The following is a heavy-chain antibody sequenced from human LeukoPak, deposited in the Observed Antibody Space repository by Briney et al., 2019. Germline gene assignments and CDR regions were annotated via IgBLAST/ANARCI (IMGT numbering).Heavy chain of an antibody. V-gene: IGHV3-66*02. J-gene: IGHJ4*02. CDR3: ASTGY. D-gene: IGHD4-17*01. CDR1: GLTVSSNY. Sequence: GGSLRLSWAASGLTVSSNYMSWVRQAPGKGLEGVSVIYSGGSTYYADSVKGRFTISRDNSKNTLYLQMTSLRAEDTAVYYCASTGYWGQGTLVTVSS. CDR2: IYSGGST.